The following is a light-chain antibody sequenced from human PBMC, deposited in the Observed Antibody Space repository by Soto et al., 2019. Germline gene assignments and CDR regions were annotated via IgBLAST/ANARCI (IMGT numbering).Light chain of an antibody. CDR1: SSNIGSHT. CDR3: GTWDDSLNGYV. J-gene: IGLJ1*01. Sequence: QPVLTQPPSVSGTPAQRVTISCSGSSSNIGSHTVNWYQQLPGTAPRLLIYSNNQRPSGVPDRFSGSKSGTSASLAISGLQSEDEADYYCGTWDDSLNGYVFGTGTKVTVL. V-gene: IGLV1-44*01. CDR2: SNN.